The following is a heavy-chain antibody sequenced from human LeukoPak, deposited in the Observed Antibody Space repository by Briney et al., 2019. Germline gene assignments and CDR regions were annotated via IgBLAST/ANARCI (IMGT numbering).Heavy chain of an antibody. J-gene: IGHJ3*02. D-gene: IGHD3-3*01. CDR2: ISYDGSNK. V-gene: IGHV3-30-3*01. CDR3: AKDFWSGSHDAFDI. Sequence: PGRSLRLSCAASGFTFSSYAMHWVRQAPGKGLEWVAVISYDGSNKYYADSVKGRFTISRDNSKNTLYLQMNSLRAEDTAVYYCAKDFWSGSHDAFDIWGQGTMVTVSS. CDR1: GFTFSSYA.